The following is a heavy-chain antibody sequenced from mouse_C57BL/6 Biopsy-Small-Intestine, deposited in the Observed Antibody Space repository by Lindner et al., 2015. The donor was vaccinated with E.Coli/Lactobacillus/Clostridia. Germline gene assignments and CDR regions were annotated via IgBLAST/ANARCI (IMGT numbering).Heavy chain of an antibody. CDR3: TRDGYYWTWFAY. Sequence: VQLQESGEDLVKPGGSLKLSCAASGFTFNTYGMSWVRQTPDKRLEWVATISSGGSYTYYPDSVKGRFTISRDNAKNTLYLQMSSLKSEDTAIYYCTRDGYYWTWFAYWGQGTLVTVSA. D-gene: IGHD2-3*01. V-gene: IGHV5-6*01. CDR1: GFTFNTYG. CDR2: ISSGGSYT. J-gene: IGHJ3*01.